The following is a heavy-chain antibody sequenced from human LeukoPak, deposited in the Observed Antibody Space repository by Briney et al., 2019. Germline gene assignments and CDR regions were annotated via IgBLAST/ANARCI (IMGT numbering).Heavy chain of an antibody. CDR1: GFTLSTYS. CDR2: ISTSSSTI. Sequence: GGSLRLSCAASGFTLSTYSMNWVRQAPGKGLEWVSFISTSSSTIYYADSVGGRFTISRDNAKNSLYLQMNSLRDEDTAVYYCTKGETAVTSYLHFWGQGTLVTVSS. CDR3: TKGETAVTSYLHF. V-gene: IGHV3-48*02. J-gene: IGHJ4*02. D-gene: IGHD4-17*01.